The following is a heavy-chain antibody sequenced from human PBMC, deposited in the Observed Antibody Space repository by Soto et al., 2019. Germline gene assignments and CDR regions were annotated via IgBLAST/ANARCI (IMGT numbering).Heavy chain of an antibody. CDR1: GYTFTSYA. V-gene: IGHV1-3*01. CDR2: INAGNGNT. D-gene: IGHD2-15*01. Sequence: GASVKVSCKASGYTFTSYAMHWVRQAPGQRLEWMGWINAGNGNTKYSQKFQGRVTITRDTSASTAYMELSSLRSEDTAVYYCARDPFRGGSCYLSYYYVMDVWGQGTTVTVSS. CDR3: ARDPFRGGSCYLSYYYVMDV. J-gene: IGHJ6*02.